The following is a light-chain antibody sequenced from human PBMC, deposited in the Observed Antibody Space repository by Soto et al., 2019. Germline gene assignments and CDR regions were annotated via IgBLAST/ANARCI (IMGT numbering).Light chain of an antibody. J-gene: IGLJ2*01. CDR3: CSYAGSCIVV. Sequence: QSALTQPRSVSGSPGQSVTISCTGTSSNVGGYNYFSWYQQPPGKATKLMIYDVSKRPSGVPERVSGSKSGNTASLTISGLQDEDEADYCGCSYAGSCIVVFGGGTKLTVL. V-gene: IGLV2-11*01. CDR2: DVS. CDR1: SSNVGGYNY.